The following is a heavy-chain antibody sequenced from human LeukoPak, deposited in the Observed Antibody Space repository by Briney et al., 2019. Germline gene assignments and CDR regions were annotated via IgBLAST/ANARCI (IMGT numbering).Heavy chain of an antibody. Sequence: PGRSLRLSCAASGFTFSSYAMHWVRQAPGKGLEWVAVISYDGSNKYYADSVKGRFTISRDNSKNTLYLQMNSLRAEDTAVYYCAKDWYSSGPNWFDPWGQGTLVTVSS. CDR1: GFTFSSYA. CDR2: ISYDGSNK. V-gene: IGHV3-30*04. J-gene: IGHJ5*02. CDR3: AKDWYSSGPNWFDP. D-gene: IGHD6-19*01.